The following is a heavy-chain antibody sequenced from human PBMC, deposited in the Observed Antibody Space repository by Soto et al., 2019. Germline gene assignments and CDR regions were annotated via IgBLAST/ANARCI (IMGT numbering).Heavy chain of an antibody. D-gene: IGHD3-22*01. CDR3: AKDIWYYYDSSGYHWDYFDY. CDR2: ISGSGGST. CDR1: GFTFSSYA. V-gene: IGHV3-23*01. Sequence: EVQLLESGGGLVQPGGSLRLSCAASGFTFSSYAMSWVRQAPGKGLEWVSAISGSGGSTYYADSVKGRFTISRDNSKNTLYQQMNSLRAEDTAVYYCAKDIWYYYDSSGYHWDYFDYWGQGTLVTVSS. J-gene: IGHJ4*02.